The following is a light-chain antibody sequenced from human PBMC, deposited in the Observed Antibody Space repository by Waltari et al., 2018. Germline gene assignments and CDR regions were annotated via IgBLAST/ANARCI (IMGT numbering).Light chain of an antibody. V-gene: IGKV4-1*01. J-gene: IGKJ2*01. CDR2: WAS. CDR3: QQYYSTPYT. CDR1: QCVLYSSNNKNY. Sequence: DIVMTQSPDSLAVSLGVRATINCKSSQCVLYSSNNKNYLAWYQQKPGQPPKLLIYWASTREFGVPDRFSGSGSGTDFTLTISSLQAEDVAVYYCQQYYSTPYTFGQGTKLEIK.